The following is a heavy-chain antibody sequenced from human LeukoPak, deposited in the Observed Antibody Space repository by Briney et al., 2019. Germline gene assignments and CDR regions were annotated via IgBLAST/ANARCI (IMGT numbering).Heavy chain of an antibody. V-gene: IGHV3-7*01. D-gene: IGHD5-24*01. Sequence: GGPLRLSCAASGFTFSNYWMNWVRQAPGKGLEWVANIKQEGSDKNYVGSVRGRFTISRGNAKNLLYLLMHSLRVEDTAVYYCARSGSNGDDYWGQGTLVTVSS. CDR2: IKQEGSDK. CDR3: ARSGSNGDDY. J-gene: IGHJ4*02. CDR1: GFTFSNYW.